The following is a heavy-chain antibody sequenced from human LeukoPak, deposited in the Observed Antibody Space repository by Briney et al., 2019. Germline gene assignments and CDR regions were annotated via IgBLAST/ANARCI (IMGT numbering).Heavy chain of an antibody. CDR2: IRYDGSNK. CDR1: GFTFSSYG. D-gene: IGHD6-19*01. J-gene: IGHJ4*02. V-gene: IGHV3-30*02. Sequence: PGGSLRLSCAASGFTFSSYGMHWVRQAPGKGLEWVAFIRYDGSNKYYADSVKGRFTISRDNSKNTLYLQMNSLRAEDTAVCYCAKLGGRIAVAGTPEYYFDYWGQGTLVTVSS. CDR3: AKLGGRIAVAGTPEYYFDY.